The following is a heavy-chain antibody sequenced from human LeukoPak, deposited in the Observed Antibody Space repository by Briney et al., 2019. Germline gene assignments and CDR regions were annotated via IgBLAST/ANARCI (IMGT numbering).Heavy chain of an antibody. CDR2: ISSSSSTI. Sequence: GGSLRVSCAASGFTFSSYSMNWVRQAPGKGLEWVSYISSSSSTIYYADSVKGRFTISRDNAKNSLYLQMNSLRAEDTAVYYCARDGVYGDYDYWGQGTLVTVSS. D-gene: IGHD4-17*01. CDR3: ARDGVYGDYDY. J-gene: IGHJ4*02. CDR1: GFTFSSYS. V-gene: IGHV3-48*04.